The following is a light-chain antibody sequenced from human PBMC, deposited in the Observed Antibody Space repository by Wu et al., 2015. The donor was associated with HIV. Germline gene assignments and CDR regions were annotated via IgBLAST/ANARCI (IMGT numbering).Light chain of an antibody. V-gene: IGKV3-15*01. J-gene: IGKJ2*01. CDR1: QSVTTN. CDR3: QQYNNWPYT. Sequence: EIVMTQSPATLSVSPGERATLSCRASQSVTTNLAWYQQKPGQAPRLLIYGASTRATGIPATFSGRGSGTEFTLNINTMRSEDFAMYYCQQYNNWPYTFGQGTNLEI. CDR2: GAS.